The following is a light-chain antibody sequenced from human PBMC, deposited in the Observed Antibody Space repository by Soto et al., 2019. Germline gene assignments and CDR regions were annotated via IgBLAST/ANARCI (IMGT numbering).Light chain of an antibody. V-gene: IGLV2-14*01. Sequence: QSALTQPATVSGSPGQSITISCTGTSIDVGGHNYVSWYQQHPGKAPKLIIYDVTNRPSGVSNRFSASKSGNTASLTISGLQGEDEADYYCASKRGSSTLVFGTGTKVTVL. CDR1: SIDVGGHNY. CDR2: DVT. J-gene: IGLJ1*01. CDR3: ASKRGSSTLV.